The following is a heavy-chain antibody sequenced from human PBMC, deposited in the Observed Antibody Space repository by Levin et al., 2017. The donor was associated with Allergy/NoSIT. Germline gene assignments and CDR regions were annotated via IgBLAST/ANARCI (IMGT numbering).Heavy chain of an antibody. Sequence: SVKVSCKASXXXXXXXGIKRLREAPGQGLEWMGRIIPVYGIANHAQKFQGRVTITADTSTSTGDMELSSLRSEDTAVYYCARGPQHCTSSTCYDAFDIWGQGTMVTVSS. J-gene: IGHJ3*02. CDR1: XXXXXXXG. CDR2: IIPVYGIA. V-gene: IGHV1-69*04. CDR3: ARGPQHCTSSTCYDAFDI. D-gene: IGHD2-2*01.